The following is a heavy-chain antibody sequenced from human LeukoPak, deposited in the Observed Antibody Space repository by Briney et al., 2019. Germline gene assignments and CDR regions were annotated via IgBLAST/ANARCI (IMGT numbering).Heavy chain of an antibody. CDR1: GYTFTSYG. Sequence: GASVKVSCKASGYTFTSYGINWVRQATGQGLEWMGWMNPNSGNTGYAQKFQGRVTMTRNTSISTAYMELSSLRSEDTAVYYCARGRGLPAATKSYYYYGMDVWGQGTTVTVSS. CDR2: MNPNSGNT. V-gene: IGHV1-8*02. D-gene: IGHD2-2*01. J-gene: IGHJ6*02. CDR3: ARGRGLPAATKSYYYYGMDV.